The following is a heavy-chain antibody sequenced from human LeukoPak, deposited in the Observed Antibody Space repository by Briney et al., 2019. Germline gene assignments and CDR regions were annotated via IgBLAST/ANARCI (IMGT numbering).Heavy chain of an antibody. V-gene: IGHV4-39*02. Sequence: PSETLSLTCTVSGGSISSSSYYWGWIRQPPGKGLEWIGGIYYSGSTYYNPSLKSRVTISVDTSKNQFSLKLSSVTAADTAVYYCARDSLGAENNWFDPWGQGTLVTVSS. J-gene: IGHJ5*02. CDR3: ARDSLGAENNWFDP. CDR2: IYYSGST. D-gene: IGHD3-16*01. CDR1: GGSISSSSYY.